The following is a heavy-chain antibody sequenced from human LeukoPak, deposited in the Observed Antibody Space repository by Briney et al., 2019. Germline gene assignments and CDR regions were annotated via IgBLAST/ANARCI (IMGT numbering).Heavy chain of an antibody. V-gene: IGHV3-43D*03. D-gene: IGHD2-15*01. CDR3: AKAKGDMSHGPFDY. CDR1: GFTFDDYA. J-gene: IGHJ4*02. CDR2: ISWDGGST. Sequence: GGSLRLSCAASGFTFDDYAMHWVRQAPGKGLEWVSLISWDGGSTYYADSVKGRFTISRDNSKNSLYLQMNSLRAEDTALYYCAKAKGDMSHGPFDYWGQGTLVTVSS.